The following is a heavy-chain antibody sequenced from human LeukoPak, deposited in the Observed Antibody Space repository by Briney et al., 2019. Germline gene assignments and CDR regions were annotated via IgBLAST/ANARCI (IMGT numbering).Heavy chain of an antibody. V-gene: IGHV3-48*03. CDR3: ARVGVVVAATGNLWFDP. CDR2: ISSSGTTI. J-gene: IGHJ5*02. CDR1: GLAISSYE. Sequence: GSLRLSGAAPGLAISSYEMNWVRQAPGKGLEWVSYISSSGTTIYYADSVKGRFTISRDIAKNSLYLQMNSLRAEDTAVYYCARVGVVVAATGNLWFDPWGQGTLVTVSS. D-gene: IGHD2-15*01.